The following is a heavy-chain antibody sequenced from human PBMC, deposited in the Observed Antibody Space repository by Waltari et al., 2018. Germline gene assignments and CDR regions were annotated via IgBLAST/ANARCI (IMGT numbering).Heavy chain of an antibody. V-gene: IGHV3-21*04. CDR1: GFTFSSYT. Sequence: EVVLVESGGGLVKPGASLRLSCGVSGFTFSSYTMNWVRQAPGKGLQWVASISSSSRYIYYADAVKGRFIISRDNAKNSLYLQMDSLRDEDTAMYYCVTYGERYSYAVNWGQGTLVTVSS. J-gene: IGHJ4*02. D-gene: IGHD3-16*01. CDR3: VTYGERYSYAVN. CDR2: ISSSSRYI.